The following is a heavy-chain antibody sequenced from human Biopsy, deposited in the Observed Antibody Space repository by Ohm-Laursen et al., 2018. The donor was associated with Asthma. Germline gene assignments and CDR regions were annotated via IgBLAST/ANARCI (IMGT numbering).Heavy chain of an antibody. D-gene: IGHD3-10*01. CDR1: GFTFDDYA. V-gene: IGHV3-9*01. Sequence: SLRLSCAASGFTFDDYAMHWVRQPPGKGLEWVSGISWNSETIGYADSVKGRFTISRDNAKNSLYLQVNSLRLEDTAFYFCAKGDTYFYGSGAHNWFDPWGQGTLVIVSA. CDR2: ISWNSETI. J-gene: IGHJ5*02. CDR3: AKGDTYFYGSGAHNWFDP.